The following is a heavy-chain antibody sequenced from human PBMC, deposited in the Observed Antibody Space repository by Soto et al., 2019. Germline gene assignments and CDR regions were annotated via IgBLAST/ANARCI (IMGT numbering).Heavy chain of an antibody. J-gene: IGHJ4*02. V-gene: IGHV3-23*01. CDR3: AKDQSNSNPLYYFDF. CDR2: MSRTGDNT. D-gene: IGHD3-22*01. CDR1: GFTFSIYA. Sequence: PGGSLRLSCAASGFTFSIYAMTWVRQSPGKGLEWVSSMSRTGDNTYYADSVKGRFTISRDNSKNTLYLQVNSLRAEDTAIYYCAKDQSNSNPLYYFDFWGPGTLVTVSS.